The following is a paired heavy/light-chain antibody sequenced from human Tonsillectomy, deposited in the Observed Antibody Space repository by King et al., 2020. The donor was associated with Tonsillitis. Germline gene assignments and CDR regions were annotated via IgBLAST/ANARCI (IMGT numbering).Light chain of an antibody. Sequence: QSVLTQPPSVSGAPGQRVTISCTGTSSNIGAGSDVHWYQQFPGTAPKLLIFGNNDRPSGVPDRFSGSRSGTSASLVITGLQVEDEADYYCQSYDASLTASRVFGGGTKLTVL. CDR2: GNN. J-gene: IGLJ3*02. CDR1: SSNIGAGSD. CDR3: QSYDASLTASRV. V-gene: IGLV1-40*01.
Heavy chain of an antibody. CDR2: IYYSGSA. J-gene: IGHJ6*03. D-gene: IGHD3-10*01. V-gene: IGHV4-31*02. CDR1: GGTISTGGYN. CDR3: ARDVRRYFTSGERSSYYYMDV. Sequence: QVQLQESGPGLVKPSQTLSLTCSVSGGTISTGGYNWSWLRQLPGKGLEWLGYIYYSGSAYYNPSLKSRVTLSVDTSKNQFSLKLSSVTAADTAVYYCARDVRRYFTSGERSSYYYMDVWGKGTTVTVSS.